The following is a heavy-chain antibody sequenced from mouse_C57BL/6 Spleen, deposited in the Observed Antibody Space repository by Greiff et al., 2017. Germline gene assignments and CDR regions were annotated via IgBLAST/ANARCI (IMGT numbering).Heavy chain of an antibody. CDR3: ARPKTGTYYVDY. J-gene: IGHJ2*01. CDR2: ISSGGSYT. V-gene: IGHV5-6*02. Sequence: DVKLVESGGDLVKPGGSLKLSCAASGFTFSSYGMSWVRQTPDKRLEWVATISSGGSYTYYPDSVKGRFTISRDNAKNTLYLQMSSLKSEDTAMXYCARPKTGTYYVDYWGQGTTLTVSS. D-gene: IGHD4-1*01. CDR1: GFTFSSYG.